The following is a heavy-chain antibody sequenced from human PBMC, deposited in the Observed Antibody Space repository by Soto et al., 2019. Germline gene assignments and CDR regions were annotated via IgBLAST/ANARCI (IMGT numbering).Heavy chain of an antibody. CDR1: GFTFRSSA. D-gene: IGHD3-3*01. CDR2: ISGSGAGT. V-gene: IGHV3-23*01. Sequence: LRLSCTASGFTFRSSAMSWVRQAPGRGLEWVSGISGSGAGTYYADSVKGRFTISRDNSKNTLYLQMSGLRAEDAALYYCAKGPTVFGAVISFYYYYGMYVWGQGTPVTVAS. J-gene: IGHJ6*02. CDR3: AKGPTVFGAVISFYYYYGMYV.